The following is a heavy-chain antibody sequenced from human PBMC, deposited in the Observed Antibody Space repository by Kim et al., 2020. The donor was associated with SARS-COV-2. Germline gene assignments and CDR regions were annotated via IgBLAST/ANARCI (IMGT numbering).Heavy chain of an antibody. J-gene: IGHJ4*02. V-gene: IGHV3-64*01. Sequence: YANSVKGRFTISRDNSKNTLYLQMGSLRAEDMAVYYCARADIAVAGTFDYWGQGTLVTVSS. D-gene: IGHD6-19*01. CDR3: ARADIAVAGTFDY.